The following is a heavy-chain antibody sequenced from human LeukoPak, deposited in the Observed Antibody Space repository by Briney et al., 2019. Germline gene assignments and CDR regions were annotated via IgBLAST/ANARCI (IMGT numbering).Heavy chain of an antibody. J-gene: IGHJ4*02. V-gene: IGHV4-39*07. CDR3: MRLNTYGLYLDY. Sequence: PSETLSLTCSVSGDSITNTNYYWGWVRQSPEKNLEWIVSMSFNGNIFYNPSPQSRVTISPDTSKNHFSLNLRSVTAADTAIYYCMRLNTYGLYLDYWGQGRLVTVSS. D-gene: IGHD3-10*01. CDR2: MSFNGNI. CDR1: GDSITNTNYY.